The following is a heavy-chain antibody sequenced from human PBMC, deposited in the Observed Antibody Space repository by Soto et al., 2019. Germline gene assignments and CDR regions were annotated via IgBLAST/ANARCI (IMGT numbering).Heavy chain of an antibody. CDR1: GFTFDDYA. Sequence: EVQLVESGGGLVQPGRSLRLSCAASGFTFDDYAMHWVRQAPGKGLEWVSGMSWNSGSIGYADSVKGRFAISRDNAKNSLYLQMNSLRADDTALYYCAKDFGIAARLSNWYFDLWGRGTLVTVSS. V-gene: IGHV3-9*01. D-gene: IGHD6-6*01. J-gene: IGHJ2*01. CDR2: MSWNSGSI. CDR3: AKDFGIAARLSNWYFDL.